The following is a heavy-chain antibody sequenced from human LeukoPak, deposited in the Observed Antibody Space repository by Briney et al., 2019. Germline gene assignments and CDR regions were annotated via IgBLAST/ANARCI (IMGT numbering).Heavy chain of an antibody. J-gene: IGHJ4*02. CDR3: ARGGSPSDY. V-gene: IGHV3-11*04. CDR2: IGPRDKSI. CDR1: GLTFTDYI. D-gene: IGHD3-16*01. Sequence: GGSLRLSCVASGLTFTDYIFSWMRQAPGKGLEWVSYIGPRDKSIYYEDSVKGRFTISRDNAKNTLSLEMNSLRPEDTAVYYCARGGSPSDYWGQGTLVSVSS.